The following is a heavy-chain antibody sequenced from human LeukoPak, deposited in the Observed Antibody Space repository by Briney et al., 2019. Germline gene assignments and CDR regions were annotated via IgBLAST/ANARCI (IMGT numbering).Heavy chain of an antibody. V-gene: IGHV1-18*01. CDR1: GYTFTSYG. Sequence: ASVKVSCKASGYTFTSYGISWVRQAPGQGLEWMGWISAYNGNTNYAQKLQGRVTMTEDTSTDTAYMELSSLRSEDTAVYYCAADKGYYYGMDVWGQGTTVTVSS. CDR2: ISAYNGNT. J-gene: IGHJ6*02. CDR3: AADKGYYYGMDV.